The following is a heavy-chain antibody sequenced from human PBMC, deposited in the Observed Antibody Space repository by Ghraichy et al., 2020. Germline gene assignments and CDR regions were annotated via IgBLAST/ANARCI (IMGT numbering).Heavy chain of an antibody. CDR3: ARESPYCGSDCYYIQPPASSDGFDI. D-gene: IGHD2-21*02. Sequence: SETLSLTCAVSGGSFSGYYWSWIRQPPGKGLEWIWEINHSGSTNYNPSLKSRVTISVDTSKDQFSLKLSSVTAADTAVYYCARESPYCGSDCYYIQPPASSDGFDIWGRGTMVTVSS. CDR1: GGSFSGYY. J-gene: IGHJ3*02. V-gene: IGHV4-34*01. CDR2: INHSGST.